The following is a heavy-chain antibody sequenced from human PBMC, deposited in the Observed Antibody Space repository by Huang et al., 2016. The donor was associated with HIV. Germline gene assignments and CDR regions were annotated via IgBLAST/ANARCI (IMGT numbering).Heavy chain of an antibody. V-gene: IGHV3-48*01. CDR3: VRDSSSGLQLRY. CDR1: GYTFSTYS. J-gene: IGHJ4*02. Sequence: EVQLVESGGGLAQPGGSLRLFCVASGYTFSTYSMNWVRQATGKGLEWVSYISKTSGATSYAESVKGRFTVSRDNVKNSLYLQMNRLRVEDTAMYYCVRDSSSGLQLRYWGQGALVIVS. CDR2: ISKTSGAT. D-gene: IGHD3-22*01.